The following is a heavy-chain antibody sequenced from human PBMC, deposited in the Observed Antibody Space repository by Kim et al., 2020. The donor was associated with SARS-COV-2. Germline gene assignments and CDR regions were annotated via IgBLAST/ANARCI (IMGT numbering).Heavy chain of an antibody. CDR3: ARQLSSSWLQSWANWFDP. CDR2: IYYSGST. CDR1: GGFISSSSYY. Sequence: SETLSLTCTVSGGFISSSSYYWGWIRQPPGKGLEWIGSIYYSGSTYYNPSLKSRVTISVDTSRNQFSLKLSSVTAADTAVYYCARQLSSSWLQSWANWFDPWGQGTLVTVSS. D-gene: IGHD6-13*01. V-gene: IGHV4-39*01. J-gene: IGHJ5*02.